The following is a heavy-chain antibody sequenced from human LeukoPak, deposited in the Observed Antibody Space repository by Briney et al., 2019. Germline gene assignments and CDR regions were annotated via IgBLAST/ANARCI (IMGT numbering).Heavy chain of an antibody. Sequence: SETLSLTCTVSGGSISSGPYYWSWIRQPPGQGLEWIGCIYYNGSTDYNPSLKSRVTISVDTSKNQFSLKVTSVIAADTAVYYCVRDPDTASFDYWGQGTLVSVSS. D-gene: IGHD5-18*01. CDR3: VRDPDTASFDY. J-gene: IGHJ4*02. V-gene: IGHV4-61*01. CDR1: GGSISSGPYY. CDR2: IYYNGST.